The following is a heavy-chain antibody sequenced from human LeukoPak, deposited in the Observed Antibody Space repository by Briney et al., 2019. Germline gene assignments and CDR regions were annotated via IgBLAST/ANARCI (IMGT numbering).Heavy chain of an antibody. J-gene: IGHJ4*02. Sequence: GGFLRLSCAASGFTFSSYSMNWVRQAPGEGLEWVSSISSSSSYIYYADSVKGRFTISRDNAKNSLYLQMNSLRAEDTAVYYCARGGDYHYFDYWGQGTLVTVSS. CDR3: ARGGDYHYFDY. V-gene: IGHV3-21*01. CDR1: GFTFSSYS. CDR2: ISSSSSYI. D-gene: IGHD4-17*01.